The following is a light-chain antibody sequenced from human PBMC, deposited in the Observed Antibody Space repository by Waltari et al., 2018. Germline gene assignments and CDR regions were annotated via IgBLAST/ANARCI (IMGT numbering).Light chain of an antibody. CDR1: QSISRW. CDR2: EAS. Sequence: MTQSPATLSVSPGERATLSCTASQSISRWLAWYQQKPGKAPKLLISEASTLKSGVPSRFSGSGSGTEFILTITSLQRDDFATYFCQHYNNYRYTFGQGTKLEI. CDR3: QHYNNYRYT. V-gene: IGKV1-5*03. J-gene: IGKJ2*01.